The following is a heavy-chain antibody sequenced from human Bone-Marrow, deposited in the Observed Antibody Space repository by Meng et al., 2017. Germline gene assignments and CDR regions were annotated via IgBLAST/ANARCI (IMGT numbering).Heavy chain of an antibody. CDR3: NWNDFGDY. D-gene: IGHD1-1*01. CDR1: GFTFSNAW. CDR2: IKSKTDGETP. J-gene: IGHJ4*02. V-gene: IGHV3-15*01. Sequence: VQLGESGGGLVRPGGSLRLSCAASGFTFSNAWMSWVRQAPGRGLEWVARIKSKTDGETPDYAAPVKGRFTISRDDSKNTLYLQMHSLKTEDTAVYYCNWNDFGDYWGQGALVTVSS.